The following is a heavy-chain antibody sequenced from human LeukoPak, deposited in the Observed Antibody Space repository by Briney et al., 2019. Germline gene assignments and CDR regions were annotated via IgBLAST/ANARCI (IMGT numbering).Heavy chain of an antibody. CDR2: IYYSGST. CDR1: GGSISSSSYY. CDR3: AEYYDSSGYYYDWWYFDL. J-gene: IGHJ2*01. Sequence: SETLSLTCTVSGGSISSSSYYWGWIRPPPGKGLEWIVSIYYSGSTYYNPSLKRRVTISVDTSKNQFSLQLSSVTAADTAVYYCAEYYDSSGYYYDWWYFDLWGRGTLVSVSS. V-gene: IGHV4-39*01. D-gene: IGHD3-22*01.